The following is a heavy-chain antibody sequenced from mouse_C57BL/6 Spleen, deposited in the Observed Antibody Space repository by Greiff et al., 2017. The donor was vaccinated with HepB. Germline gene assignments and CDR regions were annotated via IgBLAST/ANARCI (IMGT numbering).Heavy chain of an antibody. CDR3: ARDSNWFAY. CDR2: IWSGGST. D-gene: IGHD2-5*01. Sequence: VQLQQSGPGLVQPSQSLSITCTVSGFSLTSYGVHWVRQSPGKGLEWLGVIWSGGSTDYNAAFISRLSISKDNSKSQVFFKMNSLQADDTAIYYCARDSNWFAYWGQGTLVTVSA. CDR1: GFSLTSYG. J-gene: IGHJ3*01. V-gene: IGHV2-2*01.